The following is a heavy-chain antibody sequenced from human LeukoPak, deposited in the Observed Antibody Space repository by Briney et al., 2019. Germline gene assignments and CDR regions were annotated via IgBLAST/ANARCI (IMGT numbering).Heavy chain of an antibody. D-gene: IGHD6-19*01. Sequence: SETLSLTCTVSGGFISSYYWSWSRQPPGKGLEWIGYIYYSGSTNYNPSLKSRVTISVDTSKNQFSLKLSSVTAADTAVYYCARFPYSSGADYWGQGTLVTVSS. J-gene: IGHJ4*02. CDR2: IYYSGST. CDR3: ARFPYSSGADY. V-gene: IGHV4-59*01. CDR1: GGFISSYY.